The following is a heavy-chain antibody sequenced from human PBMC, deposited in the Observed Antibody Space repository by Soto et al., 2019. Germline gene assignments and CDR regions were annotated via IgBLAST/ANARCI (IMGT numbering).Heavy chain of an antibody. CDR3: AGPHGTTTSENCFDP. V-gene: IGHV1-18*01. CDR2: ISTYSGDT. D-gene: IGHD2-2*01. J-gene: IGHJ5*02. Sequence: GASVKVSCKASGYTFFTYDISWVRQAPGQGLEWMGWISTYSGDTKYAQKFQGRVTMTTDTSTTTAYLELRSLRSDDTAVYYCAGPHGTTTSENCFDPWGPVQLVTV. CDR1: GYTFFTYD.